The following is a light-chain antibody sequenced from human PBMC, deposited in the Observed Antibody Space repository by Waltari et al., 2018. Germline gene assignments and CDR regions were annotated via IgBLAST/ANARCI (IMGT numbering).Light chain of an antibody. Sequence: SSRATQKGNRSNLVWYQQKGGPAASVLSFGASSRATGIPVRFSGSGSGTDFTLSISRLEPEDYGVYCCQQYAGSPITFGGGTKVEI. J-gene: IGKJ4*01. V-gene: IGKV3-20*01. CDR3: QQYAGSPIT. CDR2: GAS. CDR1: QKGNRSN.